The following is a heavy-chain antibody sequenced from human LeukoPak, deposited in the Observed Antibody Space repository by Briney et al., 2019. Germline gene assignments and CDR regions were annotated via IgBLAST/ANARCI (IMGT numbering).Heavy chain of an antibody. Sequence: SQTLSLTCTVSGGSISSGGYYWSWVRQHPGKGLEWIGYIYYSGSTYYNPSLKSRVTISVDTSKNQFSLKLSSVTAADTAVYYCARHYGDYGPAPHYYYYMDVWGKGTTVTVSS. CDR3: ARHYGDYGPAPHYYYYMDV. CDR2: IYYSGST. D-gene: IGHD4-17*01. V-gene: IGHV4-31*03. CDR1: GGSISSGGYY. J-gene: IGHJ6*03.